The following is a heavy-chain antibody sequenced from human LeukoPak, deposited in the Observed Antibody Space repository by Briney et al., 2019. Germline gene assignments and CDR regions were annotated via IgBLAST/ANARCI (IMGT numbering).Heavy chain of an antibody. CDR1: GFTFSSYW. V-gene: IGHV3-74*01. Sequence: GGFLRLSCAASGFTFSSYWMHWVRQAPGKGLVWVSRINSDGSSTSYADSVKGRFTISRDNAKNTLYLQMNSLRAEDTAVYYCARDKNYYDSSGYFDYWGQGTLVTVSS. D-gene: IGHD3-22*01. J-gene: IGHJ4*02. CDR2: INSDGSST. CDR3: ARDKNYYDSSGYFDY.